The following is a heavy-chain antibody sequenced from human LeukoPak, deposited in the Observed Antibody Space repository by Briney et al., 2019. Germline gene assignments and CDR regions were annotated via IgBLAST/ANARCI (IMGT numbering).Heavy chain of an antibody. CDR1: GGSFSGYY. Sequence: PSETLSLTCAVYGGSFSGYYWSWIRQPPGKGLQWIGEINHSGSTNYNPSLKSRVTISVDTSKNQFSLKLSSVTAADTAVYYCARGGSIAARPGFDPWGQGTLVTVSS. CDR2: INHSGST. CDR3: ARGGSIAARPGFDP. D-gene: IGHD6-6*01. V-gene: IGHV4-34*01. J-gene: IGHJ5*02.